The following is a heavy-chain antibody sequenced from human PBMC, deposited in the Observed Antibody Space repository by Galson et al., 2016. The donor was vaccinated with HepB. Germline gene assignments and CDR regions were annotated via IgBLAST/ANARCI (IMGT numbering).Heavy chain of an antibody. J-gene: IGHJ3*02. D-gene: IGHD6-19*01. V-gene: IGHV1-18*01. CDR3: ASDHQQWPLMEGAFDI. CDR1: GYTFINYG. CDR2: ISTYNGNT. Sequence: SVKVSCKASGYTFINYGINWVRQAPGQGLEWMGWISTYNGNTNYAQKLQGRVTMTTDTSTSTAYMELKSLRSDDTAVYYCASDHQQWPLMEGAFDIWGQGTMVTVSS.